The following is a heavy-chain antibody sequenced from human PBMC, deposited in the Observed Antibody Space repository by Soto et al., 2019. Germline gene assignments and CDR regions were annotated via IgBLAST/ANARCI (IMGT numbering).Heavy chain of an antibody. V-gene: IGHV4-30-4*01. D-gene: IGHD2-2*01. Sequence: QVQLQESGPGLVKPSQTLSLTCTVSGASIRNGNYYWSWIRQPPGKGLEWIGYIYYSGSTYNNPSLKSRVTMSVDKSKNQSSLKLSSVTAADTAVYYCGRALATYCGSTSCPGPFDYWGQGTLVTVSS. J-gene: IGHJ4*02. CDR3: GRALATYCGSTSCPGPFDY. CDR1: GASIRNGNYY. CDR2: IYYSGST.